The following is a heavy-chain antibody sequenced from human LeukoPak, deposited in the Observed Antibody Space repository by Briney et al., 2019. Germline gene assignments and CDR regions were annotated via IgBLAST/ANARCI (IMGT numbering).Heavy chain of an antibody. CDR3: ARDYGNLWTNWFDP. CDR1: GFTFSIHW. V-gene: IGHV3-7*01. CDR2: IKQDGSEK. J-gene: IGHJ5*02. D-gene: IGHD1-26*01. Sequence: GGSLRLSCAASGFTFSIHWMTWVRQAPGKGLEWVANIKQDGSEKYYVHSVKGRFTISRDNAKNLLYLQMNSLRAEDTAVYYCARDYGNLWTNWFDPWGQGTLVTVSS.